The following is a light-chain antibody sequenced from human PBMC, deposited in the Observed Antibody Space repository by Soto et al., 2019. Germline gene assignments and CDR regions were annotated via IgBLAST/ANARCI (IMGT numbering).Light chain of an antibody. Sequence: QSVMTQPPSVSAAPGQKVTISCSGSSSNTGSNTVSWYQQLPGAAPKLLIYSDNQRPSGVPDRISGSKSGTSASLAISGLQSEDEAEFYCAAWDDNLNGVVFGGGTKLTVL. J-gene: IGLJ2*01. V-gene: IGLV1-44*01. CDR3: AAWDDNLNGVV. CDR2: SDN. CDR1: SSNTGSNT.